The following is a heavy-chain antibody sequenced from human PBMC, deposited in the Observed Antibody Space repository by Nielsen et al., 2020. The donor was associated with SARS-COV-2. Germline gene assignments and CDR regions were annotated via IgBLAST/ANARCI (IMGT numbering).Heavy chain of an antibody. CDR1: RGSISSSDYY. J-gene: IGHJ4*02. CDR3: ARLAAAGNGAVGY. Sequence: SETLSLTCTVSRGSISSSDYYWGWIRQPPGKGLEWIGSIFYSGITYYNPSLKGRVTMSVDTSKNQFSLRLISVTAADTAVYYCARLAAAGNGAVGYWGQGTLVTVSS. CDR2: IFYSGIT. D-gene: IGHD6-13*01. V-gene: IGHV4-39*01.